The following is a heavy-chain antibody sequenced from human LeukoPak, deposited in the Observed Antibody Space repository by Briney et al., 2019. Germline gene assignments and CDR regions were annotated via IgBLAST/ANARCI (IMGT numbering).Heavy chain of an antibody. J-gene: IGHJ4*02. CDR3: AKVYSSGWYSVDY. CDR1: GFTFSTNY. D-gene: IGHD6-19*01. Sequence: SGGSLRLSCAASGFTFSTNYMSWVRQAPGKGLEWVSGISGSGGSTNHADSVKGRFTISRDNSKNTLYLQMNSLRAEDTAEYYCAKVYSSGWYSVDYWGQGTLVTVSS. V-gene: IGHV3-23*01. CDR2: ISGSGGST.